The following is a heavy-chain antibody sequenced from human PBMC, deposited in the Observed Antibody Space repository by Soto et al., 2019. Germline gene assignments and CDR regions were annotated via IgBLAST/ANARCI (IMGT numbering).Heavy chain of an antibody. V-gene: IGHV3-66*01. CDR1: GFTVSTKY. CDR3: ARDPWAADY. D-gene: IGHD3-16*01. Sequence: VQLVESGGGLVQPGGSLRLSCAASGFTVSTKYMSWVRQAPGKGLEWVSVIYSGGSTFYAGSVRGRFTITRDKSKNTVNLQMNSLRAEDTAVYYCARDPWAADYWGQGTLVTVSS. J-gene: IGHJ4*02. CDR2: IYSGGST.